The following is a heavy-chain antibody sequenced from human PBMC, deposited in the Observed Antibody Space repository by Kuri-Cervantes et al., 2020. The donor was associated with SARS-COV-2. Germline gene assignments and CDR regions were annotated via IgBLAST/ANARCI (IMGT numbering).Heavy chain of an antibody. Sequence: GSLRLSCAASGFTFSNAWMSWVRQAPGKGLEWVGRIKSKTDGGTTDYAAPVKGRFTISRDDSKNTLYLKMNSLKTEDKAVYYCTTDLPNPTYPRYYYYDCGFDIWGQGTTVTVSS. CDR3: TTDLPNPTYPRYYYYDCGFDI. D-gene: IGHD2-2*02. CDR1: GFTFSNAW. J-gene: IGHJ6*02. V-gene: IGHV3-15*01. CDR2: IKSKTDGGTT.